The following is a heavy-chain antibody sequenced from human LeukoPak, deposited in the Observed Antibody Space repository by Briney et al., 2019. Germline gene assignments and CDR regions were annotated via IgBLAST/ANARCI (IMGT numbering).Heavy chain of an antibody. J-gene: IGHJ5*02. CDR1: GGSFSGYY. V-gene: IGHV4-34*01. CDR2: INHSGST. Sequence: SETLSLTCAVYGGSFSGYYWSWLRQPPGEGLEWIGEINHSGSTNYNPSLKIRVTISVDTSKNQFSLKLKFVTAADTAVYYCARGLAKGAASGWFDPWGQGSLVTVSS. D-gene: IGHD6-13*01. CDR3: ARGLAKGAASGWFDP.